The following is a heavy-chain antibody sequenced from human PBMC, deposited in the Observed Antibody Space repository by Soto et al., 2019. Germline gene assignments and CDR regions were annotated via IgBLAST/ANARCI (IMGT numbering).Heavy chain of an antibody. J-gene: IGHJ2*01. CDR3: ARISRRNEGVYVSICYCYL. Sequence: QVTLKESGHVLVKPTETLTLTCTVPGFSLSNARMGVTWIRQPPGKALEWLAHILSDDEKSYSISLKSKHTISKDASKSHVLLNSTNLYPVHTATDYCARISRRNEGVYVSICYCYLWGRGTLVTVSS. D-gene: IGHD3-16*01. V-gene: IGHV2-26*01. CDR1: GFSLSNARMG. CDR2: ILSDDEK.